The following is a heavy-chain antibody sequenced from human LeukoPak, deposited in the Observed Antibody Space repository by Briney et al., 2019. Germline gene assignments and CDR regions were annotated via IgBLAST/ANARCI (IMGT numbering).Heavy chain of an antibody. D-gene: IGHD3-22*01. V-gene: IGHV3-33*06. J-gene: IGHJ4*02. CDR3: AKEAYYDSSGYYFSYYFDY. Sequence: GGSLRLSCAASGFTFSSYGMHWVRQAPGKGLEWEAVIWYDGSNKYYADSVKGRFTISRDNSKNTLYLQMNSLRAEDTAVYYCAKEAYYDSSGYYFSYYFDYWGQGTLVTVSS. CDR2: IWYDGSNK. CDR1: GFTFSSYG.